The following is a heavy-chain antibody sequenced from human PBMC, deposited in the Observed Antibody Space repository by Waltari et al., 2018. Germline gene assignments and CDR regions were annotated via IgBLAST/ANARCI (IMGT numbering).Heavy chain of an antibody. CDR2: INHSGST. J-gene: IGHJ4*02. V-gene: IGHV4-34*01. Sequence: QVQLQQWGAGLLKPSETLSLTCAVYGGSFSGYYWSWIRQTPGTGLEWIGEINHSGSTNYNPSLKSRVTISVDTSKNQFSLKLSSVTAADTAVYYCARGRVGGHGYWGQGTLVTVSS. CDR1: GGSFSGYY. CDR3: ARGRVGGHGY. D-gene: IGHD1-26*01.